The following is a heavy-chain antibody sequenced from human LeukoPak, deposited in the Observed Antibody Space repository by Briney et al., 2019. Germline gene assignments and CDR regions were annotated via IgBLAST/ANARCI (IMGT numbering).Heavy chain of an antibody. D-gene: IGHD3-10*01. J-gene: IGHJ5*02. CDR1: GGSISSGGYY. V-gene: IGHV4-31*03. CDR2: IYYSGST. CDR3: ARGSPHYMVRGVINWFDP. Sequence: PSQTLSLTCTVSGGSISSGGYYWSWIRQHPGKGLEWIGYIYYSGSTYYNPSLKSRVTISVDTSKNQFSLKLSSVTAADTAVYYCARGSPHYMVRGVINWFDPWGQGTLVTVSS.